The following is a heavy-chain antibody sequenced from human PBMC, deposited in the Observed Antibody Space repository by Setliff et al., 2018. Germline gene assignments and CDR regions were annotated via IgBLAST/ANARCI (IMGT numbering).Heavy chain of an antibody. D-gene: IGHD6-13*01. CDR1: GFTFGDYA. CDR3: TRVGRQLVYYYYGMDV. Sequence: GGSLRLSCTASGFTFGDYAMSWVRQVPGKGLEWVGFIRSKAYSGTTEYAASVKGRFTISRDDSKSIAYLQMNSLKTEDTAVYYCTRVGRQLVYYYYGMDVWGQGTTVTVSS. V-gene: IGHV3-49*04. J-gene: IGHJ6*02. CDR2: IRSKAYSGTT.